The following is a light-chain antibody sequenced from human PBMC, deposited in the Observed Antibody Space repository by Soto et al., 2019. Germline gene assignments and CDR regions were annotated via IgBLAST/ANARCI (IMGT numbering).Light chain of an antibody. CDR3: QQHSNWPWT. Sequence: EIVLTQSPATLSLSPGERATLSCRASQSVSSFLAWYQQKPGQAPRLLIYDASNRATGIPARFSGSGSGTDFTLTISSLEPEDFAVYYCQQHSNWPWTFGQGTRLEL. J-gene: IGKJ5*01. V-gene: IGKV3-11*01. CDR1: QSVSSF. CDR2: DAS.